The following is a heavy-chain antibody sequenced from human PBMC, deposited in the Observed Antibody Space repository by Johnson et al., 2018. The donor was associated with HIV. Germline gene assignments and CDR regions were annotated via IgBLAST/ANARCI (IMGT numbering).Heavy chain of an antibody. D-gene: IGHD1-26*01. Sequence: QVQLVESGGGMVQPGGSLRLSCAASAFTFSSYAMHWVRQAPGKGLEWVALIAYDGSNKYYADSVKGRFTISRDNSKNTLYLQMNSLRAEDTAVFYCARGGGSYYSGAFDIWGQGTMVTVSS. J-gene: IGHJ3*02. CDR1: AFTFSSYA. V-gene: IGHV3-30-3*01. CDR3: ARGGGSYYSGAFDI. CDR2: IAYDGSNK.